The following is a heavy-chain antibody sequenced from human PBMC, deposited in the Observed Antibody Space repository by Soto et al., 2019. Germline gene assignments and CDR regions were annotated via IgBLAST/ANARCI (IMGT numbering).Heavy chain of an antibody. Sequence: ASVKVSCKASGYTFTSYGISWVRQAPGQRLEWMGWISADNGNTKYAQKFQGRVTITRDTSASTAYMELSSLRSEDTAVYYCARDSIAAALIDPWGQGTLVTVSS. CDR3: ARDSIAAALIDP. V-gene: IGHV1-18*01. CDR1: GYTFTSYG. D-gene: IGHD6-13*01. J-gene: IGHJ5*02. CDR2: ISADNGNT.